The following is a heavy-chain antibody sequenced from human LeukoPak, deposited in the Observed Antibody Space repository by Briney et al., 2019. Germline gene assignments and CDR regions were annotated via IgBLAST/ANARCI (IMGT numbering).Heavy chain of an antibody. CDR1: GGSISSSSYY. V-gene: IGHV4-39*01. Sequence: PSETLSLTCTVSGGSISSSSYYWGWIRQPPGKGLEWIGSIYYSGSTYYNPSLKSRVTISVDTSKNQLSLKLSSVTAADTAVYYCARQWTTVTDYWGQGTLVTVSS. CDR3: ARQWTTVTDY. J-gene: IGHJ4*02. CDR2: IYYSGST. D-gene: IGHD4-11*01.